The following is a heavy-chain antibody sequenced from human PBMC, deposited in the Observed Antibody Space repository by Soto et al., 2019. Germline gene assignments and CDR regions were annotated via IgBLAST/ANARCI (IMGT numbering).Heavy chain of an antibody. V-gene: IGHV4-30-2*01. Sequence: SETLSLTCAVSGGSISSGGYSWSWIRQPPGKGLEWIGYIYHSGSTYYNPSLKSRVTISVDRSKNQFSLKLSSVTAADTAVYYCARAGITMFRGVIIGAFDIWGQGTMVTVSS. D-gene: IGHD3-10*01. CDR2: IYHSGST. J-gene: IGHJ3*02. CDR1: GGSISSGGYS. CDR3: ARAGITMFRGVIIGAFDI.